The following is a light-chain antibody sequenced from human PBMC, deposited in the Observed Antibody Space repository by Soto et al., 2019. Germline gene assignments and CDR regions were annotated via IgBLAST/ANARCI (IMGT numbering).Light chain of an antibody. CDR2: QVT. J-gene: IGLJ1*01. CDR1: SSDVGAYNY. V-gene: IGLV2-8*01. Sequence: QSVLTQPPSASGSPGQSVTISCTGTSSDVGAYNYVSWYQQHPGKAPKLLLYQVTKRPSGVPDRFSASKSGNTASLIVSGLQAEDEADYYCSSKAGNSFDVFGTGTKVTVL. CDR3: SSKAGNSFDV.